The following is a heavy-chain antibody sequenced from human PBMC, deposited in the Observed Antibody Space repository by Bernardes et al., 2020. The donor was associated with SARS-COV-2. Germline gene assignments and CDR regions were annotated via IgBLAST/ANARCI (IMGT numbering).Heavy chain of an antibody. CDR1: GFTFSSYA. CDR3: ALWGEGGYYDYYGMDV. J-gene: IGHJ6*02. CDR2: IGGSGGST. V-gene: IGHV3-23*01. D-gene: IGHD3-10*01. Sequence: GSLRLSCAASGFTFSSYAMSWVRQAPGKGLEWVSAIGGSGGSTYYADSVKGRFTISRDNSKNTLYLQMNSLRAEDTAVYYCALWGEGGYYDYYGMDVWGQGTTVTVSS.